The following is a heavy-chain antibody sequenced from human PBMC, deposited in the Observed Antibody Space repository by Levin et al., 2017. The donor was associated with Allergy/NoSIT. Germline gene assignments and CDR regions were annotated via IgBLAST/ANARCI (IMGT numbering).Heavy chain of an antibody. CDR3: ARGGAGNDY. Sequence: GESLKISCAASGFTFSSYGMHWVRQAPGKGLEWVAVIWYDGSNKYYADSVKGRFTISRDNSKNTLYLQMNSLRAEDTAVYYCARGGAGNDYWGQGTLVTVSS. D-gene: IGHD6-19*01. J-gene: IGHJ4*02. V-gene: IGHV3-33*01. CDR1: GFTFSSYG. CDR2: IWYDGSNK.